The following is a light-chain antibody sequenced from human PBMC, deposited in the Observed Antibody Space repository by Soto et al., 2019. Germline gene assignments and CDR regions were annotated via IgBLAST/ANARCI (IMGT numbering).Light chain of an antibody. CDR3: TSPTPGSLYV. Sequence: QSVLTQPASVSGSPGQSITISCTGTSSDVGSHNLVSWYQQYPGKAPKLIIFEASKRPSGVSNRFSGSKSGSTASLTISGLQAEDEADYFCTSPTPGSLYVFGSGTKVTVL. J-gene: IGLJ1*01. V-gene: IGLV2-14*02. CDR1: SSDVGSHNL. CDR2: EAS.